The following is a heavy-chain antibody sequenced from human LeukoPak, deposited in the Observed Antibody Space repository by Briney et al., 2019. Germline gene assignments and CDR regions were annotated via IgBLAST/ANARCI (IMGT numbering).Heavy chain of an antibody. V-gene: IGHV4-34*01. CDR2: INHSGST. D-gene: IGHD3-22*01. CDR3: ATERAGYYLHYFDY. J-gene: IGHJ4*02. CDR1: GGSFIGYY. Sequence: SESLSLTCAVYGGSFIGYYWSWIRQPPGKGLEWIGEINHSGSTSYNPSLKSRVTISVDTSKSQFSLKLNSVTAADTAVYYCATERAGYYLHYFDYWGQGTLVTVSS.